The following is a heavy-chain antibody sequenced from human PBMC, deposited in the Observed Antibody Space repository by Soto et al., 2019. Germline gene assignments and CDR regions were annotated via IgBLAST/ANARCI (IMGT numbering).Heavy chain of an antibody. Sequence: GASVKVSCKASGCTFSSYAISCVRQAPGQGLGWMGGIIPIFGTANYAQKFQGRVTITADESTSTAYMELSSLRSEDTAVYYCASSLSLLWFGELAYYFDYWGQGTLVTVSS. CDR3: ASSLSLLWFGELAYYFDY. J-gene: IGHJ4*02. D-gene: IGHD3-10*01. V-gene: IGHV1-69*13. CDR2: IIPIFGTA. CDR1: GCTFSSYA.